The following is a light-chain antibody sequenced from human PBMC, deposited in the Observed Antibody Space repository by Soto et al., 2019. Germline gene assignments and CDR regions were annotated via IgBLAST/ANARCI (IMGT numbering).Light chain of an antibody. V-gene: IGKV3-15*01. CDR1: QSVSRN. CDR2: GAS. Sequence: EIVMTQSPATLSVSPGESATLSCRASQSVSRNLAWYQQKPGQAPRLLMSGASTRATGVPARFGGSGSETEFTLTINSLQSEDFAFYYCQQYNNWPITFGQGTRLEIK. CDR3: QQYNNWPIT. J-gene: IGKJ5*01.